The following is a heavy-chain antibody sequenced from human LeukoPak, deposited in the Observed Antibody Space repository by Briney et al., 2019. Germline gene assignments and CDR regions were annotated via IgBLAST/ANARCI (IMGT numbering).Heavy chain of an antibody. CDR3: ARARGFSSGSYDI. Sequence: GGSLRLSCAASGFTVSSKYISWVRQAPGKGLEWVSVIYSGGSTFYADSVKGRFTISRDKSKNTLHLQMNNLRVEDTAMYYCARARGFSSGSYDIWGQGTMVTVSS. D-gene: IGHD3-22*01. J-gene: IGHJ3*02. CDR2: IYSGGST. CDR1: GFTVSSKY. V-gene: IGHV3-53*01.